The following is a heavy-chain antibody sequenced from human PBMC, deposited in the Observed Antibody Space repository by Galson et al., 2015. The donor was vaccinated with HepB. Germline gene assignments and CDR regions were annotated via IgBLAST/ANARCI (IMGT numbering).Heavy chain of an antibody. V-gene: IGHV1-18*04. CDR1: GYTFTSYG. Sequence: SVKVSCKASGYTFTSYGISWVRQAPGQGLEWMGWISAYNGNTNYAQKLQGRVTMTTDTSTSTAYMELRSLRSDDTAVYYCARDKDIVVVPAAMPPDWYFDLWGRGTLVTVSS. D-gene: IGHD2-2*01. CDR3: ARDKDIVVVPAAMPPDWYFDL. J-gene: IGHJ2*01. CDR2: ISAYNGNT.